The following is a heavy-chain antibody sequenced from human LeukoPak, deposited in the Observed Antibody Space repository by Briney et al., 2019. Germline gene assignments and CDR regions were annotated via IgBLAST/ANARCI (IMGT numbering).Heavy chain of an antibody. V-gene: IGHV1-2*02. CDR1: GYTFTGYY. CDR3: ARAAYGDY. Sequence: GALVKVSCKASGYTFTGYYMHWVRQAPGQGLEWMGWINPNYGGIHYAQNFQGRVTMTRDTSISTAYMELSRLRSDDTAVYYCARAAYGDYWGQGTLVTVSS. J-gene: IGHJ4*02. CDR2: INPNYGGI. D-gene: IGHD3-16*01.